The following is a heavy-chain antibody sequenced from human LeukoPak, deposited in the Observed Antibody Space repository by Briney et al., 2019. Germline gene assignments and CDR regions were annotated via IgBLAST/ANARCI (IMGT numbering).Heavy chain of an antibody. Sequence: SETLSLTCAVYGGSFNGYYWRWMPPPPGQGWEWSGKINHSGSTNYNPSLKSRVTISVDTSQSQFSLKLSSVTAADTAVYYCARGYCSSTSCYRFFDPWGQGTLVTVSS. J-gene: IGHJ5*02. V-gene: IGHV4-34*01. CDR2: INHSGST. D-gene: IGHD2-2*01. CDR3: ARGYCSSTSCYRFFDP. CDR1: GGSFNGYY.